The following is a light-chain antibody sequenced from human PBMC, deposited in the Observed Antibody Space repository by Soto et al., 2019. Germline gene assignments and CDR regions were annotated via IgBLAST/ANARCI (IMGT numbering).Light chain of an antibody. V-gene: IGLV2-23*01. CDR2: EGS. CDR3: CSYAGSNTFV. J-gene: IGLJ1*01. Sequence: QSVLTQPASVSGSPGQSITISCTGTSSDVGSYNLVSWYQHRPGKAPKLMIYEGSKRPSGVSNRFSGSKSGNTASLTISGLQAEDEADYFCCSYAGSNTFVFGTGTKVTVL. CDR1: SSDVGSYNL.